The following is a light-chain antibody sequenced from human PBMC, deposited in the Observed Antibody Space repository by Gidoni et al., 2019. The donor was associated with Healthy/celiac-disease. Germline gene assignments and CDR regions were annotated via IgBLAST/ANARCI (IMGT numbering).Light chain of an antibody. CDR1: QILLHSNGYNY. Sequence: DIVMPQPPLSLPVTPGEPASISCRSSQILLHSNGYNYLDWYLQKPGQSPQLLIYLGSNRASGVPDRFSGSGSGTDFTLKISRVEAEDVGVYYCMQALQTPRTFGQGTKVEIK. CDR2: LGS. V-gene: IGKV2-28*01. CDR3: MQALQTPRT. J-gene: IGKJ1*01.